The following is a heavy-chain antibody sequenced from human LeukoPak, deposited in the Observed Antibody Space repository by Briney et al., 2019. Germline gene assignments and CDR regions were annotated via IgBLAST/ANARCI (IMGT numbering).Heavy chain of an antibody. Sequence: GGSLRLSCAASGFTFSSYSMNWVRQAPGKGLEWVSSISSSSSYIYYADSVKGRFTISRDNAKNSLYLQMNSLRAEDTAVYYCAREQQPVGAFDIWGQGTMVTVSS. CDR3: AREQQPVGAFDI. CDR1: GFTFSSYS. J-gene: IGHJ3*02. D-gene: IGHD6-13*01. V-gene: IGHV3-21*01. CDR2: ISSSSSYI.